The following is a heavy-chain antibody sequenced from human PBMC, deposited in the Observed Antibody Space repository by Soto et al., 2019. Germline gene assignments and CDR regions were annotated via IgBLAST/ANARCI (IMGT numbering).Heavy chain of an antibody. J-gene: IGHJ6*03. V-gene: IGHV1-8*01. CDR3: ATNYCDYADGYYYYYMDV. CDR1: GYTFTSYD. D-gene: IGHD4-17*01. Sequence: QVQLVQSGAEVKKPGASVKVSCKASGYTFTSYDINWVRQATGQGLEWMGWMNPNSGNTGYAQKFQGRVTMTRNTSISTAYMDLSSLRSEDTAVYYCATNYCDYADGYYYYYMDVWGKGTTVTVSS. CDR2: MNPNSGNT.